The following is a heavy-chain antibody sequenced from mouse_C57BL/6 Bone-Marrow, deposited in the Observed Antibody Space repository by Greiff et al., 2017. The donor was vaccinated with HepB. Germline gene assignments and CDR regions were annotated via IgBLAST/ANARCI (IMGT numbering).Heavy chain of an antibody. CDR2: IWGGGRT. J-gene: IGHJ4*01. CDR3: AKHRYYVSSYAMYY. D-gene: IGHD1-1*01. CDR1: GFSLTSYG. V-gene: IGHV2-9*01. Sequence: VMLVESGPGLVAPSQSLSITCTVSGFSLTSYGVDWVRQPPGKGLEWLGVIWGGGRTNYNSALMSRLSIRKDNYKTPVFLKMNSMQTDDTAMYYCAKHRYYVSSYAMYYWGQGTSVTVSS.